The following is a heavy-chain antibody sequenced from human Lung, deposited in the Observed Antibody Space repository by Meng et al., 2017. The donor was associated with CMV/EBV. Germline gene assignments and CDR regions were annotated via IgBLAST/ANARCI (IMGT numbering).Heavy chain of an antibody. Sequence: GGSXRLXXXXSSFTFISYGMHWVRQVPGKGLGWVAFIRYDGSNKYYADSVKGRFTISRDNSKNTPYLQMNSLRAEDTAVYYCAKGSGDGYIFAGTLDYWGQGTLVTVSS. J-gene: IGHJ4*02. V-gene: IGHV3-30*02. CDR2: IRYDGSNK. D-gene: IGHD5-24*01. CDR3: AKGSGDGYIFAGTLDY. CDR1: SFTFISYG.